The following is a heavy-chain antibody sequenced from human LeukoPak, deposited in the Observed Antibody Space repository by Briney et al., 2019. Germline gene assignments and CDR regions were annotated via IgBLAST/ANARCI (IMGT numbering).Heavy chain of an antibody. CDR3: AKDGSGSYYYYGMDV. D-gene: IGHD3-10*01. Sequence: PGGSLRLSCAASAFTFSSYAMSWVRQAPGKGLEWVSAISGSGGSTYYADSVKGRFTISRDNSKNTLYLQMNSLRAEDTAVYYCAKDGSGSYYYYGMDVWGKGTTVTVSS. CDR2: ISGSGGST. CDR1: AFTFSSYA. V-gene: IGHV3-23*01. J-gene: IGHJ6*04.